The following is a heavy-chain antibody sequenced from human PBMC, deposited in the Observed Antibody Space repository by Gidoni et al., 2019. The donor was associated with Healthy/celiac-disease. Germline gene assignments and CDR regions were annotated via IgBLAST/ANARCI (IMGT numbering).Heavy chain of an antibody. J-gene: IGHJ3*02. D-gene: IGHD2-15*01. V-gene: IGHV3-9*01. CDR2: ISWNSGSI. CDR3: AKVQGICSGGSCHLPGAFDI. Sequence: EVQLVESGGGLVQPGRSLRLSCAASGFPFDDYAMHWVRQAPGKGLEWVSGISWNSGSIGYADSVKGRFTISRDNAKNSLYLQMNSLRAEDTALYYCAKVQGICSGGSCHLPGAFDIWGQGTMVTVSS. CDR1: GFPFDDYA.